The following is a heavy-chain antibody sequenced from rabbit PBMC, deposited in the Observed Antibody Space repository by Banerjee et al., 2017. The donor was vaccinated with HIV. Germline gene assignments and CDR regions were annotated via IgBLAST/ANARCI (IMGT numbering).Heavy chain of an antibody. V-gene: IGHV1S40*01. CDR1: GFSFSSYYY. J-gene: IGHJ4*01. CDR3: ARDLASGRILAFNL. Sequence: QSLEESGRDLVKPGGTLTLTCTASGFSFSSYYYICWVRQAPGKGLEWIGCIYGGDSGDTYYASWAIGRFTISKTSSTTVTLQMTSLTGADTATYFCARDLASGRILAFNLWGPGTLVTVS. D-gene: IGHD3-1*01. CDR2: IYGGDSGDT.